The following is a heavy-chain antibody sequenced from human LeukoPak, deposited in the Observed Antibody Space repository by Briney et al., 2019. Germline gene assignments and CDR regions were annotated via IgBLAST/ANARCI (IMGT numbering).Heavy chain of an antibody. CDR2: IYYSGST. CDR1: GGSISSYY. J-gene: IGHJ4*02. V-gene: IGHV4-59*08. CDR3: ARHSYSSGWYPFDY. Sequence: PSETLSLTCTVSGGSISSYYWSWIRQPPGKGLEWIGYIYYSGSTNYNPSLKSRVTISVDTSKNQFSLKLSSVTAADTAVYYCARHSYSSGWYPFDYWGQGTLVTVSS. D-gene: IGHD6-19*01.